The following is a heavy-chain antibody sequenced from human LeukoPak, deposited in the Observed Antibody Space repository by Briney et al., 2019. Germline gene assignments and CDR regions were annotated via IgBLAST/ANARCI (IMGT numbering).Heavy chain of an antibody. Sequence: GGSLRLSCEASGFTFSSYGMHWVRQAPGKGLEWVAVISDDGSNKDYADSVKGRFTISRDNSRSTLYLQMNDLRDEDTAVYYCARDDDDEGPDWGQGTLVTVSS. CDR3: ARDDDDEGPD. CDR2: ISDDGSNK. J-gene: IGHJ4*02. V-gene: IGHV3-30*03. D-gene: IGHD3-16*01. CDR1: GFTFSSYG.